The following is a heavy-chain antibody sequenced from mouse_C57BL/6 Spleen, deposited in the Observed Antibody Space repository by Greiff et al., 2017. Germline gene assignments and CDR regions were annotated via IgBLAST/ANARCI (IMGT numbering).Heavy chain of an antibody. J-gene: IGHJ3*01. V-gene: IGHV1-81*01. D-gene: IGHD1-1*01. CDR3: ARDYGSSYAWFAY. CDR1: GYTFTSYG. Sequence: QVQLKQSGAELARPGASVKLSCKASGYTFTSYGISWVKQRTGQGLEWIGEIYPRSGNTYYNEKFKGKATLTADKSSSTAYMELRSLTSEDSAVYVCARDYGSSYAWFAYWGQGTLVTVSA. CDR2: IYPRSGNT.